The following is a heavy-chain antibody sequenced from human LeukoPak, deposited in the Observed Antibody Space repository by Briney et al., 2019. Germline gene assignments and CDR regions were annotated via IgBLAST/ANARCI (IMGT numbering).Heavy chain of an antibody. CDR1: GGSISSGGYS. D-gene: IGHD6-19*01. Sequence: SQTLSLTCTVSGGSISSGGYSWNYIRQHPGKGLEWIGNIYHSGSTYYNPSLKSRVTISVDTSKNQFSLKLSSVTAADTAVYYCARTPQGYSSGWFYFDYWGQGTLVTVSS. CDR3: ARTPQGYSSGWFYFDY. J-gene: IGHJ4*02. CDR2: IYHSGST. V-gene: IGHV4-31*03.